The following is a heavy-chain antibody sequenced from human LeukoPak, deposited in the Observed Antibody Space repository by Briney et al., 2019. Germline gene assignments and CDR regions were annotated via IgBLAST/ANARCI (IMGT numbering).Heavy chain of an antibody. CDR1: GGSISSGGYY. D-gene: IGHD1-7*01. Sequence: SETLSLTCTVSGGSISSGGYYWSWIRQPPGKGLEWIGYIYHSGSTYYNPSLKSRVTISVDRSKNQFSLKLSSVTAADTAVYYCARARGTGTTSPGHYYYMDVWGKGTTVTVSS. J-gene: IGHJ6*03. CDR2: IYHSGST. CDR3: ARARGTGTTSPGHYYYMDV. V-gene: IGHV4-30-2*01.